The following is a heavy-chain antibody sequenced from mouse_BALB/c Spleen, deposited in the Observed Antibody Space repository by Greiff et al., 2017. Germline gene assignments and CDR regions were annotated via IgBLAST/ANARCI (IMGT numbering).Heavy chain of an antibody. Sequence: QVQLKQSGAELMKPGASVKISCKATGYTFSSYWIEWVKQRPGHGLEWIGEILPGSGSTNYNEKFKGKATFTADTSSNTAYMQLSSLTSEDSAVYYCAGAAYYGNYFDYWGQGTTLTVSS. CDR2: ILPGSGST. CDR1: GYTFSSYW. J-gene: IGHJ2*01. CDR3: AGAAYYGNYFDY. D-gene: IGHD2-10*01. V-gene: IGHV1-9*01.